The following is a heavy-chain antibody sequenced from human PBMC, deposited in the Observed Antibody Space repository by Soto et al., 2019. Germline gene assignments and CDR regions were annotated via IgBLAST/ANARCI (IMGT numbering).Heavy chain of an antibody. CDR1: GYTFTSYG. D-gene: IGHD6-19*01. V-gene: IGHV1-18*01. CDR3: ARAGYSSGWYGSPNWFDP. CDR2: ISAYNGNT. J-gene: IGHJ5*02. Sequence: ASVKVSCKASGYTFTSYGISWVRQAPGQGLEWMGWISAYNGNTNYAQKLQGRVTMTTDTSTSTAYMELRSLRSDDTAVYYCARAGYSSGWYGSPNWFDPWGQGTLVTVSS.